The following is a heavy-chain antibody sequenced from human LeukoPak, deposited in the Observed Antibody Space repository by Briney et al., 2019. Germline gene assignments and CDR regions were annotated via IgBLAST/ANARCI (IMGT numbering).Heavy chain of an antibody. Sequence: ASVTVSCKASGYTFTSYDINWVRHATGQGLEWMGWMNPNSGNTGCAQKFQGRVTMTRNTSISTAYMELSSLRSEDTAVYYCARVEIAAAGNEAFDIWGQGTMVTVSS. CDR3: ARVEIAAAGNEAFDI. CDR1: GYTFTSYD. D-gene: IGHD6-13*01. CDR2: MNPNSGNT. J-gene: IGHJ3*02. V-gene: IGHV1-8*01.